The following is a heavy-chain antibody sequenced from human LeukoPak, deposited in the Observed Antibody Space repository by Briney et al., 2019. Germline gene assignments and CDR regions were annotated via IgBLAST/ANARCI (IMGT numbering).Heavy chain of an antibody. CDR2: ITGSDIRT. CDR3: AKEGYDRSGYGFDY. CDR1: GFTFSTNA. J-gene: IGHJ4*02. D-gene: IGHD3-22*01. Sequence: GGSLRLSCAASGFTFSTNAMSWVRQAPGKGLEWVSGITGSDIRTYNADSAEGRFTITRDNSKSALYLQMNNLRAEDTAVYYGAKEGYDRSGYGFDYGGQGTLFPSPQ. V-gene: IGHV3-23*01.